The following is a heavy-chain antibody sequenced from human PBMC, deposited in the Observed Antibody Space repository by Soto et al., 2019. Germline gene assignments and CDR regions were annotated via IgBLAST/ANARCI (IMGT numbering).Heavy chain of an antibody. D-gene: IGHD3-3*01. CDR2: IKQDGSEK. Sequence: EVQLVESGGGLVKPGGSLRLSCAASGFTFSNAWMTWVRQAPGKGLEWVANIKQDGSEKYYVDSVKGRFTISRDNAKNSLYLQMNSLRAEDTAVYYCARALDDFWSGYSDYWGQGTLVTVSS. J-gene: IGHJ4*02. CDR1: GFTFSNAW. CDR3: ARALDDFWSGYSDY. V-gene: IGHV3-7*04.